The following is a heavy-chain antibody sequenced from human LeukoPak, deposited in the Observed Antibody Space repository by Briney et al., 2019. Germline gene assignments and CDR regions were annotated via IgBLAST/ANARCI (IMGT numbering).Heavy chain of an antibody. CDR1: GDSISGFN. CDR3: ARGWNYYDSSGPGALEY. CDR2: IYYSGST. J-gene: IGHJ4*02. Sequence: KPSETLSLTCTVSGDSISGFNWNWIRQPPGKGLEWIGYIYYSGSTNYNPSLKSRVTISVDTFKNQFSLKLSSVTAADTAVYYCARGWNYYDSSGPGALEYWGQGTLVTVSS. D-gene: IGHD3-22*01. V-gene: IGHV4-59*01.